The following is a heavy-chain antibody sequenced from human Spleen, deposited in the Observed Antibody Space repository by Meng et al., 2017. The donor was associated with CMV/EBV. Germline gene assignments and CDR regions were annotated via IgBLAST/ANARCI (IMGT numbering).Heavy chain of an antibody. D-gene: IGHD6-19*01. J-gene: IGHJ4*02. V-gene: IGHV1-18*01. Sequence: QVQLVQSGAEVKKPGASVKVSCKASGYTFTSYGMSWLRQAPGQGLEWMGWISAYHGNTNYAQKLQGRGTMTTDTSTSTAYMELRSLRSDDTAVYYCAREISGDSSGWVDYWGQGTLVTVSS. CDR1: GYTFTSYG. CDR3: AREISGDSSGWVDY. CDR2: ISAYHGNT.